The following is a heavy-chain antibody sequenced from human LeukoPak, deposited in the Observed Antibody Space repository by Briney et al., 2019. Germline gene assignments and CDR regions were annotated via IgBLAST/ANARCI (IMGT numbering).Heavy chain of an antibody. D-gene: IGHD6-19*01. CDR3: ARVGSGWYRGYFDY. V-gene: IGHV4-4*07. CDR2: IYTSGST. J-gene: IGHJ4*02. CDR1: GGSISSYY. Sequence: KASETLSLTCTVSGGSISSYYWSWIRQPAGKGLEWIGRIYTSGSTNYNPSLKSRVTMSVDTSKNQFSLKLSSVTVADTAVYYCARVGSGWYRGYFDYWGQGTLVTVSS.